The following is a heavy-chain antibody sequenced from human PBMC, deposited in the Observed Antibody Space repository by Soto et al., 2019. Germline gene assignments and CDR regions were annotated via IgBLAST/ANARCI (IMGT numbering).Heavy chain of an antibody. CDR2: ISSSGSDT. D-gene: IGHD5-12*01. V-gene: IGHV3-11*05. CDR3: ARSLRGYSGYSGY. Sequence: QVQLVESGGGLVKPGGCLRLSCAASGFTFSDYYMSWIRQAPGKGLEWVSYISSSGSDTNYADSVKGRFTVSRDNAKNSLYLQMNSMRAEDTAVYYCARSLRGYSGYSGYWGQGTLVTVSS. J-gene: IGHJ4*02. CDR1: GFTFSDYY.